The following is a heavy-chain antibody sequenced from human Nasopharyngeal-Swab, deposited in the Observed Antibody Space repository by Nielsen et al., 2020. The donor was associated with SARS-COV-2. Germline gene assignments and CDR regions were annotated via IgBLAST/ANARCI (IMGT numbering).Heavy chain of an antibody. V-gene: IGHV1-46*01. Sequence: ASVKVSCKASGYTFTSYYMHWVRQAPGQGLEWMGIINPSGGSTSYAQKFQGRVTITRDMSTSTAYMELSSLRSEDTAVYYCAAEPPVVNGMDVWGQGTTVTVSS. D-gene: IGHD3-22*01. CDR3: AAEPPVVNGMDV. J-gene: IGHJ6*02. CDR2: INPSGGST. CDR1: GYTFTSYY.